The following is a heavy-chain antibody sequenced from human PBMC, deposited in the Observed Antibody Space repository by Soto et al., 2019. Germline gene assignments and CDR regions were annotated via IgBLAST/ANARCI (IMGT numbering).Heavy chain of an antibody. D-gene: IGHD2-2*01. CDR2: IDPSDSYT. V-gene: IGHV5-10-1*01. J-gene: IGHJ6*02. Sequence: GESLKISCKGSGYSFTSYWISWVRQMPGKGLEWMGRIDPSDSYTNYSPSFQGHVTISADKSISTAYLQWSSLKASDTAMYYCAREYCSSTSCYYYYYGMDVWGQGTTVTVSS. CDR3: AREYCSSTSCYYYYYGMDV. CDR1: GYSFTSYW.